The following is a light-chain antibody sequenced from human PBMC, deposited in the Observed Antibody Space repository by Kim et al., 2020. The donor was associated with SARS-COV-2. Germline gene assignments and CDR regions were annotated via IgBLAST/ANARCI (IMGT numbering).Light chain of an antibody. CDR3: QTWGTGIRV. V-gene: IGLV4-69*01. CDR2: LNSDGSH. J-gene: IGLJ3*02. Sequence: SVRLTCPLGGGHSSYDIAWHQQQSEKGPRYLMKLNSDGSHKKGDGIPDRFSGSSSGAERYLTISSLQSEDEADYYCQTWGTGIRVFGGGTQLTVL. CDR1: GGHSSYD.